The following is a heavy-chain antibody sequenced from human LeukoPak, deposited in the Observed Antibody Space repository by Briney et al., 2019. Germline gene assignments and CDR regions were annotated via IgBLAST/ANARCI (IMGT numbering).Heavy chain of an antibody. V-gene: IGHV1-2*02. CDR1: GYTFNGYY. CDR2: ISPNSGAT. D-gene: IGHD1-14*01. Sequence: ASVKVSCKASGYTFNGYYIHWVRQAPGQGREWMGWISPNSGATSYAQKFQGRLTLTRDTSINTVYMELSSLISDDTAVFYCARAPAPIKYNIDYWGQGTLVTVSS. J-gene: IGHJ4*02. CDR3: ARAPAPIKYNIDY.